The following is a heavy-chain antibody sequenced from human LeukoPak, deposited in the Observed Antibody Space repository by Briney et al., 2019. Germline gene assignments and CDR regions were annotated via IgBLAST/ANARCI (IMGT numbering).Heavy chain of an antibody. CDR3: ARGGVGSSTSCYTCRAFDI. V-gene: IGHV3-53*01. CDR2: IYSGGST. J-gene: IGHJ3*02. D-gene: IGHD2-2*02. CDR1: GFTVSSNY. Sequence: GGSLRLSCAASGFTVSSNYMSWVRQAPGKGLEWVSIIYSGGSTYYADSVKGRFTISRDNSKNTLYLQMNSLRAKDTAMYYCARGGVGSSTSCYTCRAFDIWGQGTMVTVSS.